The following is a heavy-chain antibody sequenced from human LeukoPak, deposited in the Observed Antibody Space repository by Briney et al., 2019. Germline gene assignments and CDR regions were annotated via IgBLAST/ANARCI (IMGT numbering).Heavy chain of an antibody. V-gene: IGHV4-34*01. CDR1: GGSFSGYY. CDR3: ARRAWDILTGYYPYYFDY. Sequence: SETLSLTCAVHGGSFSGYYWSWIRQPPGKGLEWIGEINHSGSTNYNPSLKSRVTISVDTSKNQYSLKLSSVTAADTAVYYCARRAWDILTGYYPYYFDYWGQGTLVTVSS. D-gene: IGHD3-9*01. CDR2: INHSGST. J-gene: IGHJ4*02.